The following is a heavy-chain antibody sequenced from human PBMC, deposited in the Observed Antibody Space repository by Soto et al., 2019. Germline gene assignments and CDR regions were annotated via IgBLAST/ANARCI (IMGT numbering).Heavy chain of an antibody. V-gene: IGHV3-23*01. CDR1: GFTFSSYA. CDR3: AKDPLGYCTNGVCYWDGSGKPLPPLPLDY. D-gene: IGHD2-8*01. Sequence: GGSLRLSCAASGFTFSSYAMSWVRQAPGKGLEWVSAISGSGGSTYYADSVKGRFTINRDNSKNTLYLQMNGLRAEDTAVYYCAKDPLGYCTNGVCYWDGSGKPLPPLPLDYWGQGTLVTVSS. J-gene: IGHJ4*02. CDR2: ISGSGGST.